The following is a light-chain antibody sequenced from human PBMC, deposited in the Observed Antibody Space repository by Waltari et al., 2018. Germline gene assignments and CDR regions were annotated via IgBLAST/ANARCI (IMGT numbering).Light chain of an antibody. V-gene: IGKV3-15*01. CDR1: QSVRNN. J-gene: IGKJ1*01. CDR2: GAS. CDR3: QQYNNWPPWT. Sequence: EIVMTQSPPTLSVSPGERATPSCRASQSVRNNLVWYQQKPGQAPRLLIYGASTRVTGIPARFSGSGSGTEFTLTISSLQSEDFAVYYCQQYNNWPPWTFGQGTKVEIK.